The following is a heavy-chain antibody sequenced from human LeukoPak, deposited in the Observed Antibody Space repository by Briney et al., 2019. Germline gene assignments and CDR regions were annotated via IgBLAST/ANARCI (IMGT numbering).Heavy chain of an antibody. Sequence: GESLKISCKFSGYRFARYWSGCVRQMPGKGPEWMGIIYPGDSDTRYSPSFQGQVTIAADKSISTAYLQWSSLKASDTAMYYWVRRQYGGSSYYFDYWGQGTLVTVSS. V-gene: IGHV5-51*01. CDR1: GYRFARYW. CDR3: VRRQYGGSSYYFDY. D-gene: IGHD4-23*01. CDR2: IYPGDSDT. J-gene: IGHJ4*02.